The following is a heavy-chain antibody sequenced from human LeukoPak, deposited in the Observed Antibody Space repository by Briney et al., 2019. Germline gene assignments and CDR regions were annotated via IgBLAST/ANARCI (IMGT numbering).Heavy chain of an antibody. Sequence: GGSLRLSCAASGFTFSSSAMSWVRQVPGKGLEWVSGISASGGSTYYADSVRGRFTISRDNSKNTLYVQMNSLRAEDTAVYYCAKAVLLRFGELLPSPYFDYWGQGTLVTVSS. J-gene: IGHJ4*02. CDR2: ISASGGST. CDR1: GFTFSSSA. CDR3: AKAVLLRFGELLPSPYFDY. D-gene: IGHD3-10*01. V-gene: IGHV3-23*01.